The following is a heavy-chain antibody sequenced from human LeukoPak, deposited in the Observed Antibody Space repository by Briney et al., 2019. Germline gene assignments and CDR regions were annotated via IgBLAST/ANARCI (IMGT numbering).Heavy chain of an antibody. J-gene: IGHJ5*02. D-gene: IGHD3-10*01. CDR1: GYTFNSYD. CDR3: ARGGAGTYYKRDGWFDP. CDR2: MNPNTGNT. V-gene: IGHV1-8*01. Sequence: ASVKVSCKASGYTFNSYDINWVRQATGQGLEWMGWMNPNTGNTGYGERFQGRVTMTRDNSISTAYMELNSLTSEDTAVFYCARGGAGTYYKRDGWFDPWGQGTVVTVSS.